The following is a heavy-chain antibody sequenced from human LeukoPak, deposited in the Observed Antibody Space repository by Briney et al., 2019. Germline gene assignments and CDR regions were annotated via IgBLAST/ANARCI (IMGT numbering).Heavy chain of an antibody. CDR1: GFTFSNYA. Sequence: GGSLRLSCAASGFTFSNYAMSWVRQAPGKGLEWVSAISGSGGSTYYADSVKGRFTISRDNAKNSLYLQMNSLRAEDTAVYYCARGLRGRYYYYMDVWGKGTTVTVSS. CDR3: ARGLRGRYYYYMDV. D-gene: IGHD5-12*01. CDR2: ISGSGGST. J-gene: IGHJ6*03. V-gene: IGHV3-23*01.